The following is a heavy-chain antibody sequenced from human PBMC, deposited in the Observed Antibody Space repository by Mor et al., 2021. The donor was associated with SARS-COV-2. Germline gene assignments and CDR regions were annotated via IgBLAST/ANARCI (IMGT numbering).Heavy chain of an antibody. J-gene: IGHJ3*02. Sequence: QGLEWMGWISAYNGNTNYAQKLQGRVTMTTDTSTSTAYMELRSLRSDDTAVYYCARIDLGVSAFDIWGQGTMVTVSS. D-gene: IGHD6-13*01. CDR2: ISAYNGNT. CDR3: ARIDLGVSAFDI. V-gene: IGHV1-18*01.